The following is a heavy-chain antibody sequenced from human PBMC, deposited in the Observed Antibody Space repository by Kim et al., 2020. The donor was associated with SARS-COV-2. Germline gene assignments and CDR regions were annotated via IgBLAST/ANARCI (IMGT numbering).Heavy chain of an antibody. CDR3: ARTRGYSYGWTFDY. D-gene: IGHD5-18*01. V-gene: IGHV4-39*01. CDR1: GGSISSSSYY. CDR2: IYYSGST. Sequence: SETLSLTCTVSGGSISSSSYYWGWIRQPPGKGLEWIGSIYYSGSTYYNPSLKSRVTISVDTSKNQFSLTLSSVTAADPAVYYCARTRGYSYGWTFDYWGQRTLVTVSS. J-gene: IGHJ4*02.